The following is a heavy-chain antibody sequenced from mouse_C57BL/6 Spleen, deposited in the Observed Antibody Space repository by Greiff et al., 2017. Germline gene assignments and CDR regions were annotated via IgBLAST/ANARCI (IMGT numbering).Heavy chain of an antibody. V-gene: IGHV1-81*01. J-gene: IGHJ4*01. CDR3: ASGNYDYDGAYAMDY. D-gene: IGHD2-4*01. Sequence: VKLQESGAELARPGASVKLSCKASGYTFTSYGISWVKQRTGQGLEWIGEIYPRSGNTYYNEKFKGKATLTADKSSSTAYMELRSLTSEDSAVYFCASGNYDYDGAYAMDYWGQGTSVTVSS. CDR2: IYPRSGNT. CDR1: GYTFTSYG.